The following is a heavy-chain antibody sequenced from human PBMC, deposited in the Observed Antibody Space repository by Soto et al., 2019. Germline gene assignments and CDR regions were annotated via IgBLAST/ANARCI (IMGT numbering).Heavy chain of an antibody. V-gene: IGHV5-10-1*03. J-gene: IGHJ6*02. CDR2: IDPSDSYT. CDR3: ARLGGLAAAPVNYYYGMDV. CDR1: GYSFTSYW. D-gene: IGHD6-25*01. Sequence: EVQLVQSGAEVKKPGESLRISCKGSGYSFTSYWISWVRQMPGKGLEWMGRIDPSDSYTNYSPSFQGHVTISADKSISTAYLQWSSLKASDTAMYYCARLGGLAAAPVNYYYGMDVWGQGTTVTVSS.